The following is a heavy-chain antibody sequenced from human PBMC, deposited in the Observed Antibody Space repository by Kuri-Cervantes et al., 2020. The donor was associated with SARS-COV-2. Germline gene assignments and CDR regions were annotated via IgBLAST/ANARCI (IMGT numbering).Heavy chain of an antibody. CDR2: IYYSGST. J-gene: IGHJ3*02. D-gene: IGHD2-2*01. Sequence: GSLRLSCTVSGGSISSSSYYWGWIRQPPGKGLEWIGSIYYSGSTYYNPSLKSRVTISVDTSKNQFSLKLSSVTAADTAVYYCATSEYGVDAFDIWGQGTMVTVSS. CDR3: ATSEYGVDAFDI. V-gene: IGHV4-39*01. CDR1: GGSISSSSYY.